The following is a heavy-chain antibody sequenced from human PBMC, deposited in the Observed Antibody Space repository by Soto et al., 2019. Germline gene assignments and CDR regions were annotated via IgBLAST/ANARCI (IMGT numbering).Heavy chain of an antibody. D-gene: IGHD3-22*01. Sequence: SSETLCIACTISVASISIGSSSWGWIRQPPGKGLDWIGSLTYSGTTYYNPSLKSRVTLSVDSSRRQFSLKLTSATAADTAVYYCVRQDCYETSVWGHGTLVTVSS. CDR1: VASISIGSSS. CDR3: VRQDCYETSV. CDR2: LTYSGTT. J-gene: IGHJ4*01. V-gene: IGHV4-39*01.